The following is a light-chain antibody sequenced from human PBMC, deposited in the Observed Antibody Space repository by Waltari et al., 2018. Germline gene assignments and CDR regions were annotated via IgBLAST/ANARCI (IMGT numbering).Light chain of an antibody. V-gene: IGKV1-33*01. CDR2: DAS. J-gene: IGKJ2*01. Sequence: DIQMTQSPSSLSASVGDRVTITCQASQDISNYLNWYQQKPGEAPKLLIYDASNLETGVPSRFSGSGSGTDFTFTISSLQPEYIATYYCQQYDNLFTFGQGTKLEIK. CDR3: QQYDNLFT. CDR1: QDISNY.